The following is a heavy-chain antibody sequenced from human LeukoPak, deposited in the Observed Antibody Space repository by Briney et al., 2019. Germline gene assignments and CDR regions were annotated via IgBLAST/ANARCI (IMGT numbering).Heavy chain of an antibody. CDR2: VNPKSGGT. CDR3: ARDIGQRVTGTPDDY. V-gene: IGHV1-2*02. D-gene: IGHD1-7*01. Sequence: ASVKVSCKASGGTFSSYAISWVRQAPGQGLEWMGWVNPKSGGTNYAQKFQGRVTMTRDTSISTAYMELSSLRSDDTAVYYCARDIGQRVTGTPDDYWGQGTLVTVSS. CDR1: GGTFSSYA. J-gene: IGHJ4*02.